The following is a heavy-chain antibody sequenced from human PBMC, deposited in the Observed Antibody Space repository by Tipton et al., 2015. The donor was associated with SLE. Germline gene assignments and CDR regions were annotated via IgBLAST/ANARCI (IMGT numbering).Heavy chain of an antibody. D-gene: IGHD7-27*01. CDR2: ITHSGST. Sequence: TLSLTCAVYGGSFSGYYWSWIRQPPGKGLEWIGEITHSGSTNYNPSLKSRVTISLDTSKNQFSLKLSSVTAADTAVYYCARGTGEGAFDIWGQGTMVTVSS. V-gene: IGHV4-34*01. CDR3: ARGTGEGAFDI. CDR1: GGSFSGYY. J-gene: IGHJ3*02.